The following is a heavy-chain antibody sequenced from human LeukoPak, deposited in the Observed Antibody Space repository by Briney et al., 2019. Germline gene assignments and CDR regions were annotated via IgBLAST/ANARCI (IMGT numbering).Heavy chain of an antibody. V-gene: IGHV4-4*02. CDR1: GGSISSSNW. CDR2: IYHSGST. J-gene: IGHJ3*02. D-gene: IGHD3-22*01. Sequence: SGTLSLTCAVSGGSISSSNWWSWVRQPPGKGLEWIGEIYHSGSTNYNPSLKSRVTISVDKSKNQFSLKLSSVTAADTAVYYCARDVPPNRAYDSSGYYYGDAFDIWGQGTMVTVSS. CDR3: ARDVPPNRAYDSSGYYYGDAFDI.